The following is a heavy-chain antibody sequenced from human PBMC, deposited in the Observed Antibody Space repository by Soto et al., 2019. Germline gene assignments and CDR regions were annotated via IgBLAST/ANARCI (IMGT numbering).Heavy chain of an antibody. D-gene: IGHD2-21*02. Sequence: QVQLQESGPGLVKPSQTLSLICTVSGGSISSGGYYWSWIRQHPGKGLEWIGYIYYSGSTYYNPSLKSRVTISVDTSKNQVALKLSCVTAADTAVYYCARVCGGDCHYGMDVWGQGTTVTVSS. J-gene: IGHJ6*02. CDR2: IYYSGST. CDR1: GGSISSGGYY. V-gene: IGHV4-31*03. CDR3: ARVCGGDCHYGMDV.